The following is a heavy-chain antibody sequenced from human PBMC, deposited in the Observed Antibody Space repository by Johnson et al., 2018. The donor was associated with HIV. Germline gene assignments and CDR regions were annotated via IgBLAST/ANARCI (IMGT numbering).Heavy chain of an antibody. D-gene: IGHD3-10*01. CDR3: TRWGGAFDI. J-gene: IGHJ3*02. Sequence: EVQLVESGGGLVQPGGSLKLSCAPSGFTFSGSAMHWVRQASGKGLEWVGRIRSKANSYATAYAASVKGRFTISRDDSKNTAYLQMNSLKTEDTAVYYCTRWGGAFDIWGQGTMVTVSS. CDR2: IRSKANSYAT. CDR1: GFTFSGSA. V-gene: IGHV3-73*02.